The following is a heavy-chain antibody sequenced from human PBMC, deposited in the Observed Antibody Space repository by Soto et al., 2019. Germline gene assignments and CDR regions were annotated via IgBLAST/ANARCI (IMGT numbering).Heavy chain of an antibody. CDR2: ISGSGGST. CDR3: AKTNSSGWYEEFDY. V-gene: IGHV3-23*01. J-gene: IGHJ4*02. D-gene: IGHD6-19*01. CDR1: GFTFSSYA. Sequence: GGSLRLSCAASGFTFSSYAMSWVRQAPGKGLEWVSAISGSGGSTYYADSVKGRFTISRDNSKNTLYLQMNSLRAEDTAIYYCAKTNSSGWYEEFDYWGQGTLVTVSS.